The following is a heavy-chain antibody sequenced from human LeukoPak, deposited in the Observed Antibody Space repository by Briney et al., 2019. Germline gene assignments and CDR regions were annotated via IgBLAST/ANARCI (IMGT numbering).Heavy chain of an antibody. J-gene: IGHJ5*02. CDR1: GFTFSSYA. V-gene: IGHV3-23*01. Sequence: GGSLRLSCAASGFTFSSYAMSWVRQAPGKGLEWVSAISGSGGSTHYADSVKGRFTISRDNSKNTLYLQMNSLRAEDTAVYYCAKNWVASSWFNWFDPWGQGTQVTVSS. D-gene: IGHD6-13*01. CDR3: AKNWVASSWFNWFDP. CDR2: ISGSGGST.